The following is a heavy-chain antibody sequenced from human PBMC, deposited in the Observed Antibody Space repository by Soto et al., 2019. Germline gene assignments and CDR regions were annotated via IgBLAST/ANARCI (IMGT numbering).Heavy chain of an antibody. CDR1: GFTFRNYG. CDR2: ISHDGGTK. J-gene: IGHJ4*02. D-gene: IGHD6-6*01. V-gene: IGHV3-30*18. CDR3: AKERDEYISSSFDY. Sequence: QVQLVESGGDVVQPGRSLRLSCAASGFTFRNYGMQWVRQAPGKGLEWVAVISHDGGTKYYADSVKGRFTISRDNSKNTLYLQMNSLRAEDTAVYFCAKERDEYISSSFDYWGQGTLVTVSS.